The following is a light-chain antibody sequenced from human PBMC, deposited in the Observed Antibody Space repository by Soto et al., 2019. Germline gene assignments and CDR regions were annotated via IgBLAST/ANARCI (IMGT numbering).Light chain of an antibody. CDR3: QQYDGSPRT. Sequence: IGFTESPGTLSLSPGERATLAFRASQSVSSYLAWYPQKPGKAPRLHIYGASIRPTGIPDRFSGSGSGTDFSLSISRLEPEDFAVYYCQQYDGSPRTFGQGTRVEIK. CDR1: QSVSSY. J-gene: IGKJ5*01. CDR2: GAS. V-gene: IGKV3-20*01.